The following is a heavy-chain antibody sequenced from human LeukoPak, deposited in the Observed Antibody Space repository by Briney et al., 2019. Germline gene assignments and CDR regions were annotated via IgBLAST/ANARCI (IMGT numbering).Heavy chain of an antibody. CDR3: TKGQLVDFYYYYMDV. CDR1: GFAFDDYA. D-gene: IGHD1-1*01. Sequence: PGGSLRLSCAASGFAFDDYAMHWVRQAPGKGLEWVSLITWDGGSTYYADSVKGRFTISRDNSKNSLYLRMNSLRAEDTALYYCTKGQLVDFYYYYMDVWGNGTTVTVSS. J-gene: IGHJ6*03. V-gene: IGHV3-43D*03. CDR2: ITWDGGST.